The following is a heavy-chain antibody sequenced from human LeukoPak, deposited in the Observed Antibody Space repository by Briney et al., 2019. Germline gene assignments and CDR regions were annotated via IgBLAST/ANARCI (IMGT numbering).Heavy chain of an antibody. D-gene: IGHD3-10*01. CDR1: GGSISSSSYY. Sequence: PSETLSLTCTVSGGSISSSSYYWGWIRQPPGKGLEWIGSIYYSGSTYYNPPLKSRVTISVDTSKNQFSLKLSSVTAADTAVYYCARVPRGVTMVRGVLGYWGQGTLVTVSS. CDR2: IYYSGST. V-gene: IGHV4-39*07. CDR3: ARVPRGVTMVRGVLGY. J-gene: IGHJ4*02.